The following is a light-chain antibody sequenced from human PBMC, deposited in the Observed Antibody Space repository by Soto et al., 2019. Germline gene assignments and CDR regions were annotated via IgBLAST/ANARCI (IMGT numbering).Light chain of an antibody. J-gene: IGKJ1*01. CDR1: QSVSSSY. CDR2: GAS. CDR3: QQDGSSPP. Sequence: EIVMTQPQATLSVLPGERSTPSCRASQSVSSSYLALYQQKPGQAPRLLIYGASSRATGIPDRFSGSGSGTDFTLTISRLEPEDFAVYYWQQDGSSPPFGQGTKVDIK. V-gene: IGKV3-20*01.